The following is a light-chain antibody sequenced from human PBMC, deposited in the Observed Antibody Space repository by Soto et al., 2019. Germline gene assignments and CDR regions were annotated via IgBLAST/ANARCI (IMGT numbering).Light chain of an antibody. CDR1: QSVNSD. V-gene: IGKV3-15*01. CDR3: QQYNDWPSNT. Sequence: EIVLTQSPATLSVSPGNRATLSCRASQSVNSDLAWYQQKPGQAPRLLIYGASTRATGTPTRFSGSGSGTEFTLTISSLQSEDFAVYYCQQYNDWPSNTFGQGTKLEIK. J-gene: IGKJ2*01. CDR2: GAS.